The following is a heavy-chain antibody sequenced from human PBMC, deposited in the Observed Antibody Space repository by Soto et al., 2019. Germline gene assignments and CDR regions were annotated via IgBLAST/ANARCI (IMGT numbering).Heavy chain of an antibody. V-gene: IGHV3-30-3*01. CDR1: GFTFSSYA. CDR3: ARDQTNDYGATYGMDV. J-gene: IGHJ6*02. CDR2: ISYDGSNK. Sequence: QVQLVESGGGVVQPGRSLRLSCAASGFTFSSYAMHWVRQAPGKGLEWVAVISYDGSNKYYADSVKGRFTISRDNSKNTLYPQMNSLRAEDTAVYYCARDQTNDYGATYGMDVWGQGTTVTVSS. D-gene: IGHD4-17*01.